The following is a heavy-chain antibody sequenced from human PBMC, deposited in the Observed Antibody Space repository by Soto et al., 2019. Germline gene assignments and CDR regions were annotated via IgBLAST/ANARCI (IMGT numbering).Heavy chain of an antibody. CDR1: GFTFSSYS. Sequence: GGSLRLSCAASGFTFSSYSMNWVRQAPGKGLGWVSSISSSSSYIYYADSVKGRFTISRDNAKTALYLQINSLRADETAVYYCARARFPGRTVARSNYCGQGTLVAVSS. J-gene: IGHJ4*02. D-gene: IGHD6-19*01. CDR3: ARARFPGRTVARSNY. V-gene: IGHV3-21*01. CDR2: ISSSSSYI.